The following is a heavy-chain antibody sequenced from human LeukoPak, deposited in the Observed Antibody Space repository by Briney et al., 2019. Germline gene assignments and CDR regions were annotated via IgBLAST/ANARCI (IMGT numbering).Heavy chain of an antibody. Sequence: GASVKVSCKASGYTFTGYYMHWVRQAPGQGLEWMGWINPNSGGTNYAQKLQGRVTMTTDTSTSTAYMELRSLRSDDTAVYYCARDPPGRPYSSSSYGWGQGTLVTVSS. CDR3: ARDPPGRPYSSSSYG. D-gene: IGHD6-6*01. J-gene: IGHJ4*02. CDR1: GYTFTGYY. CDR2: INPNSGGT. V-gene: IGHV1-2*02.